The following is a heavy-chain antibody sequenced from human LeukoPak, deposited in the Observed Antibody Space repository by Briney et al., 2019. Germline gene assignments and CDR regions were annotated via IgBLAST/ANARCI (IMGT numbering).Heavy chain of an antibody. CDR2: IYTSGSI. Sequence: PSETLSLTCSVSGGSIRNYFWSWIRQPAGQGLEWIGRIYTSGSIDYKPPLRSRVPMSVDTSRNQFSLKLTSVIAADTAVYYCERESKTYDGSGYYHDYWGQGTLVTVSS. D-gene: IGHD3-22*01. CDR1: GGSIRNYF. J-gene: IGHJ4*02. V-gene: IGHV4-4*07. CDR3: ERESKTYDGSGYYHDY.